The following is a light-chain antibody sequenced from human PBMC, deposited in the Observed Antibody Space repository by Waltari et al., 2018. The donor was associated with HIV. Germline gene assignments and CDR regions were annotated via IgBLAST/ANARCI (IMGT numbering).Light chain of an antibody. CDR2: KDN. CDR3: YSAADSDEV. CDR1: VLARNY. Sequence: SFELTQPSSVSVSPGQTARITCSGDVLARNYARWFQKKPGQAPLLLIYKDNERPSGIPERFSGSSSGTTVTLTISGAQVEEEADYYCYSAADSDEVFGGGTKLTVL. V-gene: IGLV3-27*01. J-gene: IGLJ3*02.